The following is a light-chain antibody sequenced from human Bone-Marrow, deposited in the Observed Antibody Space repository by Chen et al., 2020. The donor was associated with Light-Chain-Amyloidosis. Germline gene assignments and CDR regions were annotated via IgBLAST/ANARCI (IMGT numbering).Light chain of an antibody. CDR3: CSYAGSSTWV. CDR1: DKNVGGYDV. Sequence: QSALTQPASVSGSPGQSITISCTGTDKNVGGYDVVSWYQQHPGTAPKLIIYDIVKRPSGVADRFSASKSGNTASLTSSGLQAEDEAYYYGCSYAGSSTWVFGTG. CDR2: DIV. J-gene: IGLJ1*01. V-gene: IGLV2-23*02.